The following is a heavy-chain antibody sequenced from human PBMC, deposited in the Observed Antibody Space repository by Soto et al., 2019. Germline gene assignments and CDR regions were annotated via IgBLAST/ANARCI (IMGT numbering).Heavy chain of an antibody. J-gene: IGHJ5*01. CDR1: GFTFINAS. D-gene: IGHD3-16*02. Sequence: GGSLRLSCAASGFTFINASMSWVRQAPGKGMDWVGRIKSKTAGGTTDYAAPVKGRSTIPRDDSKNTLYLPLNSLKTEDTAVPYCTRDGTSTFGGGLVPNWFDPWGQGTLVTVSS. CDR3: TRDGTSTFGGGLVPNWFDP. CDR2: IKSKTAGGTT. V-gene: IGHV3-15*01.